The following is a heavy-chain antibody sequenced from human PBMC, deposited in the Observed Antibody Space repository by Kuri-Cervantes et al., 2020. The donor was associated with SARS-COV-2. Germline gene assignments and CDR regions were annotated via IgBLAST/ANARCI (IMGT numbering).Heavy chain of an antibody. CDR2: IYYSGST. Sequence: GSLRLSCSVSGGSISSRSYYWGWIRQPPGKGLEWIGSIYYSGSTNHNPTLKSRVTISVDTSTNQFFLNLTSVTAADTAVYYCARQGGYYGMDVWGQGTTVTVSS. CDR3: ARQGGYYGMDV. CDR1: GGSISSRSYY. J-gene: IGHJ6*02. V-gene: IGHV4-39*01. D-gene: IGHD3-22*01.